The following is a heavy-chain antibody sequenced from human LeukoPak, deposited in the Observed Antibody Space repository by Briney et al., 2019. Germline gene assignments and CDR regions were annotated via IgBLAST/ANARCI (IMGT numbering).Heavy chain of an antibody. Sequence: GGSLRLSCAASGFTVSSNYMSWVRQAPGKGLEWVSVIYNDGSTYYADSVKGRFTISRDNSKNTLYLQMNGLRAEDTAVYYCARDVYYASSSYAFDIWGQGTMVTVSS. CDR3: ARDVYYASSSYAFDI. V-gene: IGHV3-53*01. D-gene: IGHD3-22*01. J-gene: IGHJ3*02. CDR1: GFTVSSNY. CDR2: IYNDGST.